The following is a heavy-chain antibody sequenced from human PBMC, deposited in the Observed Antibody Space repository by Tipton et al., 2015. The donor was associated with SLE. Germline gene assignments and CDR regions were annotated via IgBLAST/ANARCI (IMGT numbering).Heavy chain of an antibody. CDR3: ARLHGYSYGLNWFDP. D-gene: IGHD5-18*01. V-gene: IGHV4-4*07. CDR1: GAPISSYY. J-gene: IGHJ5*02. Sequence: TLSLTCSVSGAPISSYYWSWIRQPAGKGLEWIGRIYISTTGSTNYNPSLESRVSMSVDKSKNQFSLRLTSVIAADTAVYYCARLHGYSYGLNWFDPWGQGTLISVSS. CDR2: IYISTTGST.